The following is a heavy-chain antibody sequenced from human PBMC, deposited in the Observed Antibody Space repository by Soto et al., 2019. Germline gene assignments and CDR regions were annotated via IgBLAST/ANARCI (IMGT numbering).Heavy chain of an antibody. Sequence: EVQLVESGGGLVQPGGSLRLSCSVSGFTLSDHYIDWVRQAPGKGLEWVGRSRNQANGYSTICAASVKGRFTTSRDDSKNLVYLQMESLRTEDTAVYYCVRDTYFSDSSSYTRCFDFWGQGALVTVSS. J-gene: IGHJ4*02. CDR1: GFTLSDHY. CDR3: VRDTYFSDSSSYTRCFDF. D-gene: IGHD3-22*01. CDR2: SRNQANGYST. V-gene: IGHV3-72*01.